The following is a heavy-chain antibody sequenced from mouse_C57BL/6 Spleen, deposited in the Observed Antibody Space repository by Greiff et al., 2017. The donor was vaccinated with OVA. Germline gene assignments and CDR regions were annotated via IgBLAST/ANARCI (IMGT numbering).Heavy chain of an antibody. Sequence: QVQLQQPGTELVKPGASVKLSCKASGYTFTSYWMHWVKQRPGQGLEWIGNIDPSDSETHYNQKFKDKATLTVDKSSSTAYMQLSSLTSEDSAVYYCARDYYGSLFAYWGQGTLVTVSA. D-gene: IGHD1-1*01. CDR2: IDPSDSET. J-gene: IGHJ3*01. CDR3: ARDYYGSLFAY. V-gene: IGHV1-52*01. CDR1: GYTFTSYW.